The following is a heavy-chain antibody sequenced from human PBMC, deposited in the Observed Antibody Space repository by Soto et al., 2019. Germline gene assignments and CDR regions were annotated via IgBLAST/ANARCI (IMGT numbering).Heavy chain of an antibody. Sequence: EVQLVESGGGLVQPGGSLRLSCAASGFTFSSYAMHWVRQAPGKGLEYVSGITSNGGNTDYASSVKGRFTISRDNSKNTLYLQMGSLRAEDMAVYYWARRIPFGYGMDVWGQGTTVTVSS. J-gene: IGHJ6*02. V-gene: IGHV3-64*01. CDR1: GFTFSSYA. CDR2: ITSNGGNT. D-gene: IGHD2-21*01. CDR3: ARRIPFGYGMDV.